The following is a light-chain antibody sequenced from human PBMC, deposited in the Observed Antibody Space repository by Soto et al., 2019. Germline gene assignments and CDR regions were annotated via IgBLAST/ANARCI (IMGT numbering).Light chain of an antibody. V-gene: IGKV1-39*01. Sequence: DIEMTQSPSSLSASVGDRVTITCRASQSISNYLNWYQHKPGKVPKLLIYAASSLQSGVPARFSGSGSGTDFTLTISSLQPEDFATYYCQQRYGTPLTFGGGTKVEMK. CDR1: QSISNY. J-gene: IGKJ4*01. CDR2: AAS. CDR3: QQRYGTPLT.